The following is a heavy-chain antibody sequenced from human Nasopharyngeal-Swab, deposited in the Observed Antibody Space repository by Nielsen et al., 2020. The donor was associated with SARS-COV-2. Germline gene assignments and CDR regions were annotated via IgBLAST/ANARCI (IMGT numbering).Heavy chain of an antibody. V-gene: IGHV3-23*01. CDR2: ISNTGGTT. CDR3: AKLVRQLVRGDNWFDP. D-gene: IGHD6-13*01. J-gene: IGHJ5*02. CDR1: GFTFSSYA. Sequence: GGPLRLSCAASGFTFSSYAFSWVRQAPGKGLEWVSVISNTGGTTYYADSVKGRFTISRDNSKNTLYLQMNSLRAEDTAVYYCAKLVRQLVRGDNWFDPWGQGTPVTVSS.